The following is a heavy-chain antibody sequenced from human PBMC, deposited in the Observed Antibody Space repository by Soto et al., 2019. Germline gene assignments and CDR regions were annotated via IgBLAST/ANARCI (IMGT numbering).Heavy chain of an antibody. D-gene: IGHD3-22*01. CDR2: ISYDGSNK. CDR1: GFTFSSYG. Sequence: QVQLVESGGGVVQPGRSLRLSCAASGFTFSSYGMHWVRQAPGKGLEWVAVISYDGSNKYYADSVKGRFTISRDNSKNTLYLQMNSLRAEDTAVYYCAKDYYDSSGREPEFDYWGQGTLVTVSS. V-gene: IGHV3-30*18. J-gene: IGHJ4*02. CDR3: AKDYYDSSGREPEFDY.